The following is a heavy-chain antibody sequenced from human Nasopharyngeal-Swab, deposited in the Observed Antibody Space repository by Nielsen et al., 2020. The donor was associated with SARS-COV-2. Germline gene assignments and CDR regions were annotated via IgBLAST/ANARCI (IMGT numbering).Heavy chain of an antibody. V-gene: IGHV1-69*13. CDR2: IIPIFGTP. CDR1: GGTFGTYA. D-gene: IGHD3-9*01. Sequence: SVKVSCKASGGTFGTYALSWVRQAPGQGSEWMGGIIPIFGTPNYAQKFRGRVTMTADESTSTAYMELSSLRSEDTAVYYCARGYFVDYYFSYMDVWGKGTTVTVSS. J-gene: IGHJ6*03. CDR3: ARGYFVDYYFSYMDV.